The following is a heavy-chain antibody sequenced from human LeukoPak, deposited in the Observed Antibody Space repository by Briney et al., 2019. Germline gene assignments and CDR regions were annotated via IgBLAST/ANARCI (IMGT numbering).Heavy chain of an antibody. V-gene: IGHV1-18*01. CDR1: GYTFTSYG. CDR2: ISAYNGNT. J-gene: IGHJ4*02. CDR3: ARLYYYDSSGYSHYYFDY. Sequence: ASVKVSCKASGYTFTSYGISWVRQAPGQGLEWMGWISAYNGNTNYAQKLQGRVTMTTDTSTSTAYMELRSLRSDDTAVYYCARLYYYDSSGYSHYYFDYWGQGTLVTVSS. D-gene: IGHD3-22*01.